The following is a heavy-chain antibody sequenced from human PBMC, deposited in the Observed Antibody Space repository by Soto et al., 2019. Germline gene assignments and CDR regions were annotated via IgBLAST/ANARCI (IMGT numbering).Heavy chain of an antibody. CDR1: GFIFSEHG. CDR3: TRGRFGYYGP. CDR2: IGGTPDGGRV. V-gene: IGHV3-49*03. Sequence: EENVVESGGGLVPPGRSLRLSCSASGFIFSEHGMTWIRRAPGRGLEWVAFIGGTPDGGRVEYAASARGRFTISRDDAKTSVYLQMNSLRLDDTGVYYCTRGRFGYYGPWAQGTLVTVSS. D-gene: IGHD3-3*01. J-gene: IGHJ5*02.